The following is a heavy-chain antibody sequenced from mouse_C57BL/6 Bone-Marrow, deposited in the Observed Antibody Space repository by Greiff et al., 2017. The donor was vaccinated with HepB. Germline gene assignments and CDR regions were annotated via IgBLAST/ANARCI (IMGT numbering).Heavy chain of an antibody. CDR1: GYTFTSYW. J-gene: IGHJ2*01. CDR2: INPSNGGT. V-gene: IGHV1-53*01. D-gene: IGHD1-1*01. CDR3: AKEGRITTVVDY. Sequence: QVQLQQPGTELVKPGASVKLSCKASGYTFTSYWMHWVKQRPGQGLEWIGNINPSNGGTNYNEKFKSKATLTVDKSSSTAYMQLSSLTSEDSAGYDCAKEGRITTVVDYWGQGTTLTVSS.